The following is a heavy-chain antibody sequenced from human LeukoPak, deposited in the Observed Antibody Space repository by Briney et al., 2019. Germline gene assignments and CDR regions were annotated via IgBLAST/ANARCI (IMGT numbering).Heavy chain of an antibody. CDR3: ARGSHDILTGYPTAYYFDY. CDR2: IIPIFGTA. D-gene: IGHD3-9*01. J-gene: IGHJ4*02. V-gene: IGHV1-69*13. CDR1: GGTFSSYA. Sequence: SVKVSCKASGGTFSSYAISWVRQAPGQGLEWMGGIIPIFGTANYAQKFQGRVTITADESTSTAYMELSSLRSEDTAVYYCARGSHDILTGYPTAYYFDYWGQGTLVTVSS.